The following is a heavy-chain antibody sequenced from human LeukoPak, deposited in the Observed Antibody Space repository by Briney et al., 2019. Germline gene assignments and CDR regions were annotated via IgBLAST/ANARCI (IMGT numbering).Heavy chain of an antibody. J-gene: IGHJ4*02. V-gene: IGHV4-59*01. CDR1: SGSISSYY. D-gene: IGHD3-10*01. Sequence: SETLSLTCAVSSGSISSYYWSWIRQPPGKGLEWIGYIYYSGSTNYNPSLKSRVTISVDTSKNQFSLKLSTVTAADTAVYYCARDYGSGTLLAYWGQGTLVTVSP. CDR3: ARDYGSGTLLAY. CDR2: IYYSGST.